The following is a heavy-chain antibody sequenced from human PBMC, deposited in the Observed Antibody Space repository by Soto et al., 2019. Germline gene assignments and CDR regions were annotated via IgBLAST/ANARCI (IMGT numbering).Heavy chain of an antibody. D-gene: IGHD6-13*01. Sequence: PSETLSFTCAISGDSVSSNSAAWNWIRQSPSRGLEWLGRTYYRSKWYNDYAVSVKSRITINPDTSKNQFSLQLNSVTPEDTAVYYCAREVSQQLVPYYYYYGMDVWGQGTTVTVSS. V-gene: IGHV6-1*01. CDR2: TYYRSKWYN. J-gene: IGHJ6*02. CDR1: GDSVSSNSAA. CDR3: AREVSQQLVPYYYYYGMDV.